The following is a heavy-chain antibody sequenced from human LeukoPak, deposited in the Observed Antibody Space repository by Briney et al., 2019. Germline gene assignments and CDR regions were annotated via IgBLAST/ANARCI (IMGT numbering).Heavy chain of an antibody. CDR2: ISYDGSNK. V-gene: IGHV3-30*18. J-gene: IGHJ5*02. CDR1: GFTFSSYS. CDR3: AKDRGSGYCSGTSCFSLDL. D-gene: IGHD2-2*01. Sequence: PGGSLTLSCAASGFTFSSYSMHWVRQAPGKGLEWVAVISYDGSNKYYADSVKGRFTISRDNSKNTLYLQMTSLRADDTAVYYCAKDRGSGYCSGTSCFSLDLWGRGTLVTVSS.